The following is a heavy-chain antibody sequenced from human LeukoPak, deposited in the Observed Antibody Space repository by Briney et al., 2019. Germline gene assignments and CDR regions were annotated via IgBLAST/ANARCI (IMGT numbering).Heavy chain of an antibody. CDR2: INHSGST. D-gene: IGHD4-17*01. J-gene: IGHJ4*02. Sequence: SETLSLTCAVYGGSFSGYYWSWIRQPPGKGLEWIGEINHSGSTNYNPSLKSRVTISVDTSKNQFSLKLSSVTAADTAVYYCARALLGTTVTIWGQGTLVTVSS. CDR1: GGSFSGYY. CDR3: ARALLGTTVTI. V-gene: IGHV4-34*01.